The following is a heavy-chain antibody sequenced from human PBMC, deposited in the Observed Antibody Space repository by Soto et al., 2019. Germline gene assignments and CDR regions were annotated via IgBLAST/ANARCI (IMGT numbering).Heavy chain of an antibody. D-gene: IGHD2-15*01. CDR1: GFTFSSCT. V-gene: IGHV3-23*01. CDR3: AKARCSGDTCYVPDY. Sequence: EVQLLESGGGLVQPGGSLRLSCAASGFTFSSCTMSWVRQAPGKGLEWVSSISGSGGSPYNADSVQGRFTISRDNYKNTVSLQMNSLRAEDTATYYCAKARCSGDTCYVPDYWGHGTLVTVSS. CDR2: ISGSGGSP. J-gene: IGHJ4*01.